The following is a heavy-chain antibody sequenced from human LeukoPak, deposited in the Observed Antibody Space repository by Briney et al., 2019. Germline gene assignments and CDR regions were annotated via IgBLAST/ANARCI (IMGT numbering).Heavy chain of an antibody. Sequence: ASVKVSCKASGYTFTGYYMHWVRQAPGQGLEWMGRINPNSGGTNYAQKFQGRVTMTRDTSLSTAYMELSRLRSDDTAVYYCARAYYGSGSYYGYWGQGTLVTVSS. J-gene: IGHJ4*02. V-gene: IGHV1-2*06. CDR3: ARAYYGSGSYYGY. CDR1: GYTFTGYY. D-gene: IGHD3-10*01. CDR2: INPNSGGT.